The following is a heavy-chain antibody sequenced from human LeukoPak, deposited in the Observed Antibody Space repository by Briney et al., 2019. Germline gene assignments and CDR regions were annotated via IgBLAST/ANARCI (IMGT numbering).Heavy chain of an antibody. CDR3: AKGRYYDSDYYYYMDV. J-gene: IGHJ6*03. CDR2: ISGSGGST. V-gene: IGHV3-23*01. CDR1: GFNLSHYG. D-gene: IGHD1-26*01. Sequence: GGSLRLSCAASGFNLSHYGMHWVRQAPGKGLEWVSAISGSGGSTYYADSVKGRFTISRDNSKNTLYLQMNSLRAEDTAVYYCAKGRYYDSDYYYYMDVWGKGTTVTISS.